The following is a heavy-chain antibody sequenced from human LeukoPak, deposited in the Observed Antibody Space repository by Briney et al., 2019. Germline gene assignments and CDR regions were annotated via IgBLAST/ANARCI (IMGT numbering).Heavy chain of an antibody. D-gene: IGHD5-12*01. CDR2: FYYSGST. CDR1: GDSIIGYY. Sequence: SETLSLTCTISGDSIIGYYWSWIRQSPGKSLEWIGYFYYSGSTHYNPSLESRVTISQDTSKTQFFLSLRSVTAADTAVYYCARALSGSRVTDYWGQGILVTVSS. CDR3: ARALSGSRVTDY. J-gene: IGHJ4*02. V-gene: IGHV4-59*01.